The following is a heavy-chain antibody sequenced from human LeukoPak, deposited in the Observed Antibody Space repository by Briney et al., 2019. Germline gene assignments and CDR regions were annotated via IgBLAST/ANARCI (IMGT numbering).Heavy chain of an antibody. D-gene: IGHD2-2*01. CDR2: IIPIFGIA. V-gene: IGHV1-69*04. CDR3: ARDAVEVVPAALYYDWFDP. Sequence: SVKVSCKASGGTFSSYAISWVRQAPGQGLEWMGRIIPIFGIANYAQKFQGRVTITADKSTSTAYMELSSLRSEDTAVYYCARDAVEVVPAALYYDWFDPWGQGTLVTVSS. J-gene: IGHJ5*02. CDR1: GGTFSSYA.